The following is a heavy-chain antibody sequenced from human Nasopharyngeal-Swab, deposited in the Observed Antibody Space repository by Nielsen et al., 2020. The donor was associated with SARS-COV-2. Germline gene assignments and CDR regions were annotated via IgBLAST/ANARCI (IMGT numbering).Heavy chain of an antibody. CDR2: INSNAGTT. V-gene: IGHV1-46*01. Sequence: ASVKVSCKASGYIFTQYYVNWVRQAPGQGLEWMGVINSNAGTTSYAQKFQGRVTMTRDTSTSTVYMELSSLTPEDTAVYFCARDIWSYKTSRVLSYWGQGTLVTVSS. D-gene: IGHD1-26*01. CDR3: ARDIWSYKTSRVLSY. CDR1: GYIFTQYY. J-gene: IGHJ4*02.